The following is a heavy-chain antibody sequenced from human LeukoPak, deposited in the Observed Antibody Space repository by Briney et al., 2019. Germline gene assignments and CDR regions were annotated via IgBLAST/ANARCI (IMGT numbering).Heavy chain of an antibody. CDR1: GGSISSYY. CDR2: IYYSGST. Sequence: ETLSLTCTVSGGSISSYYWSWIRQPPGTGLEWIGYIYYSGSTNYNPSLKSRVTISVDTSKNQFSLKLSSVTAADTAVYYCARVDEGSSTSNYYYYGMDVWGQGTTVTVSS. J-gene: IGHJ6*02. CDR3: ARVDEGSSTSNYYYYGMDV. D-gene: IGHD2-2*01. V-gene: IGHV4-59*01.